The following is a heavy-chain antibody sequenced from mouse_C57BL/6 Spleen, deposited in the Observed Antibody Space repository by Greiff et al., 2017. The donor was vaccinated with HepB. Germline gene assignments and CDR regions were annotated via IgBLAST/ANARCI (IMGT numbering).Heavy chain of an antibody. Sequence: VKLQESGPELVKPGASVKISCKASGYAFSSSWMNWVKQRPGKGLEWIGRIYPGDGDTNYNGKFKGKATLTADKSSSTAYMQLSSLTSEDSAVYFCARASYYGSSYWYFDVWGTGTTVTVSS. D-gene: IGHD1-1*01. CDR3: ARASYYGSSYWYFDV. V-gene: IGHV1-82*01. J-gene: IGHJ1*03. CDR2: IYPGDGDT. CDR1: GYAFSSSW.